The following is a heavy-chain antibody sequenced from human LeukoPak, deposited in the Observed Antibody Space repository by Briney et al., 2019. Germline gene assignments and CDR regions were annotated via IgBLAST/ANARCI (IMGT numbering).Heavy chain of an antibody. CDR3: AKDGLRGYDFDY. Sequence: PGGSLRLSCASSGFSFSTYAMSWVRQAPGKGLEWVSSITNYGGTIQYADSVRGRFIISRDNSKNTLYLQMNSLRAEDTAEYYCAKDGLRGYDFDYWGQGTLVTVSS. CDR1: GFSFSTYA. D-gene: IGHD5-12*01. CDR2: ITNYGGTI. J-gene: IGHJ4*02. V-gene: IGHV3-23*01.